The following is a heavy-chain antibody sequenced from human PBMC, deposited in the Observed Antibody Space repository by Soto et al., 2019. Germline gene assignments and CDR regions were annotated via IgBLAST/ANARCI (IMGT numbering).Heavy chain of an antibody. CDR1: GYTSTSYA. CDR2: INAGNGNT. V-gene: IGHV1-3*01. J-gene: IGHJ3*02. D-gene: IGHD1-26*01. Sequence: ASVKVSCKASGYTSTSYAMHWVRQAPGQRLEWMGWINAGNGNTKYSQKFQGRVTITRDTSASTAYMELSSLRSEDTAVYYCARSVGAKFHAFDIWGQGTMVTVSS. CDR3: ARSVGAKFHAFDI.